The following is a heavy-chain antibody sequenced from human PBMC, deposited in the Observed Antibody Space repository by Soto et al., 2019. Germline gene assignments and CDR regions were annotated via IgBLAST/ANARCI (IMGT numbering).Heavy chain of an antibody. CDR1: GGSISSGDYY. J-gene: IGHJ6*02. CDR3: VRAPLVVVIKGDYYYYYGMDV. Sequence: PSETLSLTCTVSGGSISSGDYYWSWIRQPPGKGLEWIGYIYYSGSTYYNPSLKSRVTISVDTSKNQFSLKLSSVTAADTAVYYCVRAPLVVVIKGDYYYYYGMDVWGQGTTVTVSS. CDR2: IYYSGST. V-gene: IGHV4-30-4*01. D-gene: IGHD3-22*01.